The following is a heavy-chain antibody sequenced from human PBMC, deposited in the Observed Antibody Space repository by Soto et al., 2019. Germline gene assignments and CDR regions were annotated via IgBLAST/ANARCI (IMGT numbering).Heavy chain of an antibody. Sequence: GGSLRLSCAASGFTFSSYSINWVRQAPGKGLEWVSYISGSSTIYYADSVKGRFTISRDNAKNSLYLQMNSLRDEDTAVYYCARVGLGLFGMDVWGQGTTVPVSS. D-gene: IGHD3-16*01. CDR2: ISGSSTI. CDR3: ARVGLGLFGMDV. CDR1: GFTFSSYS. J-gene: IGHJ6*02. V-gene: IGHV3-48*02.